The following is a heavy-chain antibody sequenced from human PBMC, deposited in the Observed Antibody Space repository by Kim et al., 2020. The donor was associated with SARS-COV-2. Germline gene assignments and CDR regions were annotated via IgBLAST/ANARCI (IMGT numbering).Heavy chain of an antibody. D-gene: IGHD2-15*01. J-gene: IGHJ3*02. CDR1: GGSISSGGYY. V-gene: IGHV4-31*03. CDR3: ARAPGGGSWVIAFDI. CDR2: IYYSGST. Sequence: SETLSLTCTVSGGSISSGGYYWSWIHQHPGKGLEWIGYIYYSGSTYYNPSLKSRVTISVDTSKNQFSLKLSSVTAADTAVYYCARAPGGGSWVIAFDIWGQGTMVTVSS.